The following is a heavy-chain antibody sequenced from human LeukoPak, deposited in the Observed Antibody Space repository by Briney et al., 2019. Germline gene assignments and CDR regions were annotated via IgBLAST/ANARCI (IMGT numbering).Heavy chain of an antibody. CDR1: GYTFTGYY. D-gene: IGHD4-23*01. V-gene: IGHV1-2*02. J-gene: IGHJ4*02. CDR3: ARGGNRYGGNPRSYDL. Sequence: ASEKVSCKASGYTFTGYYIHLMRQAPGQGLEWMGWINPNSGGTNYAQKFQGRVTTTRNTSISTAYMELSSVRSEDTAVYYCARGGNRYGGNPRSYDLWGEGTLVTVSS. CDR2: INPNSGGT.